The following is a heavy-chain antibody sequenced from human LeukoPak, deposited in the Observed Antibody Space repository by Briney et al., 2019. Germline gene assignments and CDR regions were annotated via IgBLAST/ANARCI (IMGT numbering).Heavy chain of an antibody. V-gene: IGHV3-66*01. J-gene: IGHJ4*02. Sequence: RGSLRLSCAASGFTVSRNYMSWVRQAPGKGLEWVSDIYSGGNTYYADSVKGRFTISRDTSKNTLFLQMNSLRAEDTAVYYCARGLYSDILPAYQKGGGYFDYWGQGTLVTVSS. CDR1: GFTVSRNY. D-gene: IGHD3-9*01. CDR3: ARGLYSDILPAYQKGGGYFDY. CDR2: IYSGGNT.